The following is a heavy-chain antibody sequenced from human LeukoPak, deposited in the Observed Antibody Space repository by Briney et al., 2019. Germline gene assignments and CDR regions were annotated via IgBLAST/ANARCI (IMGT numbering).Heavy chain of an antibody. Sequence: GGSVRLSCAASGFTFSSYWMSWVRQAPGKGLEWVANIKQDGSEKYYVDSVKGRFTISRDNAKNSLYLQMNSLRAEDTAVYYRARVRCSGGSCYSGYYYYYMDVWGKGTTVTVSS. V-gene: IGHV3-7*01. J-gene: IGHJ6*03. D-gene: IGHD2-15*01. CDR2: IKQDGSEK. CDR1: GFTFSSYW. CDR3: ARVRCSGGSCYSGYYYYYMDV.